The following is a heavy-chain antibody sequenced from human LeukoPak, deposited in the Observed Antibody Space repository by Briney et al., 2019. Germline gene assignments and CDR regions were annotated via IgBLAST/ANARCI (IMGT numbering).Heavy chain of an antibody. D-gene: IGHD3-10*01. J-gene: IGHJ3*01. CDR3: ARDPITWGAFDV. Sequence: SKTLSLTCTVSGGSISSGDYYWSWIRQPPGKGLEWIGYIYYSGSTYYNPSLKSRVTISVDTSKNQFSLKLSSVTAADTAVYYCARDPITWGAFDVWGQGTMVTVSS. CDR2: IYYSGST. CDR1: GGSISSGDYY. V-gene: IGHV4-30-4*08.